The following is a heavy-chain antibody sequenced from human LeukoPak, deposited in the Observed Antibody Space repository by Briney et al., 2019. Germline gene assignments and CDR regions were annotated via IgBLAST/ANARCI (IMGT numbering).Heavy chain of an antibody. CDR1: GFTFSDYY. D-gene: IGHD2-2*01. CDR3: ARDRKLVVPAAQGP. CDR2: ISSSGSTI. Sequence: GGSLRLSCAASGFTFSDYYMSWIRQAPGKGLEWVSYISSSGSTIYYADSVKGRFTISRDNAKNSLYLQMNSLRAEDTAVYYCARDRKLVVPAAQGPWGQGTLVTVSS. V-gene: IGHV3-11*01. J-gene: IGHJ5*02.